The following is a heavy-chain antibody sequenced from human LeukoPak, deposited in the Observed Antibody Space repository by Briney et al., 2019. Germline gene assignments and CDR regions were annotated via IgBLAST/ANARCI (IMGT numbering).Heavy chain of an antibody. CDR2: INPNSGGT. J-gene: IGHJ4*02. CDR1: GYTFTGYY. CDR3: ARDPTRGYDFWSGYYEGGDY. Sequence: ASVKVSCKASGYTFTGYYMHWVRQAPGQGLEWMGWINPNSGGTNYAQKFQVRVTMTRDTSISTAYMELSRLRSDDTAVYYCARDPTRGYDFWSGYYEGGDYWGQGTLVTVSS. D-gene: IGHD3-3*01. V-gene: IGHV1-2*02.